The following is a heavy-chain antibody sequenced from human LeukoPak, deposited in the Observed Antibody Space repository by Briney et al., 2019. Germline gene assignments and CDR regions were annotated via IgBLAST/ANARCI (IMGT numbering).Heavy chain of an antibody. CDR2: INHSGST. CDR1: GGSFSGYY. CDR3: ASEYCSGGSCYSY. Sequence: PSETLSLTCAVYGGSFSGYYWSWIRQPPGKGLEWIEEINHSGSTNYNPSLKSRVTISVDTSKNQFSLKLSSVTAADTAVYYCASEYCSGGSCYSYWGQGTLVTVSS. J-gene: IGHJ4*02. D-gene: IGHD2-15*01. V-gene: IGHV4-34*01.